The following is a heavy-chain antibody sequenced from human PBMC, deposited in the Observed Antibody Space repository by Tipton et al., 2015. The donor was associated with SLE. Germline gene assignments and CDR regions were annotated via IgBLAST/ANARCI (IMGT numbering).Heavy chain of an antibody. D-gene: IGHD6-25*01. V-gene: IGHV4-34*01. CDR2: INHSGST. Sequence: LRLSCAVYGGSFSGYYWSWIRQPPGKGLEWIGEINHSGSTNYNPSLKSRATISVATAKNQFSPKLSSVTAADAAVYYCARGPRTLPGGYSSGESFQHWGRGTLVPVSS. CDR3: ARGPRTLPGGYSSGESFQH. CDR1: GGSFSGYY. J-gene: IGHJ1*01.